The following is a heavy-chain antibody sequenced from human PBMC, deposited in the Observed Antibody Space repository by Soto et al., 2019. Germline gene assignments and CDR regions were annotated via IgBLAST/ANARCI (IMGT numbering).Heavy chain of an antibody. V-gene: IGHV3-33*01. CDR2: IWYDGSNN. D-gene: IGHD6-19*01. CDR1: GFTFSSYD. CDR3: ARSFRQWLVDY. Sequence: QVQLVESGGGVVQPGRSLRLSCAASGFTFSSYDMHWVRQAPGKGLEWVAIIWYDGSNNYYADSVKGRFTISRDNSKNTLYLQVNSLRADDTAVYYCARSFRQWLVDYWGQGTLVTVSS. J-gene: IGHJ4*02.